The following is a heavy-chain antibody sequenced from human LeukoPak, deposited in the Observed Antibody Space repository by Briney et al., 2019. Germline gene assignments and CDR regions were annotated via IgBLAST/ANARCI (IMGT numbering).Heavy chain of an antibody. CDR2: IDSYSGRT. CDR1: GDSVISSSYY. CDR3: ARSYGEPPDWYFDL. Sequence: SETLSLTCTVSGDSVISSSYYWGWIRQPPGKGLESIGAIDSYSGRTYYNPSLNSRAAISVDTSKNQFSLKLSSVTVADTAVYYCARSYGEPPDWYFDLWGRGTLVTVSS. V-gene: IGHV4-39*07. J-gene: IGHJ2*01. D-gene: IGHD4-17*01.